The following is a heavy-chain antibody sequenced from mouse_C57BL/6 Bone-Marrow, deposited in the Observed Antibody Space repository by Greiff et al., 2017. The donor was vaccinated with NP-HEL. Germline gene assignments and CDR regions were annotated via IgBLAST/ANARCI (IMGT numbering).Heavy chain of an antibody. V-gene: IGHV14-4*01. D-gene: IGHD6-1*01. CDR1: GFNIKDDY. CDR3: TTPPLYYCDY. Sequence: EVQLQQSGAELVRPGASVKLSCTASGFNIKDDYMHWVKQRPEQGLEWIGWIDPENGDTEYASKFQGKATITADTSSNTAYLQLSSLTSEDTAVYYCTTPPLYYCDYWGQGTTLTVSS. CDR2: IDPENGDT. J-gene: IGHJ2*01.